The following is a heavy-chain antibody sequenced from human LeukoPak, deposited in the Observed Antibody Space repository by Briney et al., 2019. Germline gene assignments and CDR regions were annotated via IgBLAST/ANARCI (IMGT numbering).Heavy chain of an antibody. Sequence: GASVKVSCKASGYTFTSYAMHWVRQAPGQRLEWMGWINAGNGNTKYSQKFQGRVTITRDTSASTAYMELSSLRSEDTAVYYCARDLFGGAAGTGYWGQGTLVTVSS. CDR2: INAGNGNT. CDR1: GYTFTSYA. V-gene: IGHV1-3*01. CDR3: ARDLFGGAAGTGY. J-gene: IGHJ4*02. D-gene: IGHD6-13*01.